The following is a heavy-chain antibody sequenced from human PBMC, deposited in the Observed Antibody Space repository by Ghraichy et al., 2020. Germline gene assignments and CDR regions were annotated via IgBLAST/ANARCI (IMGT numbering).Heavy chain of an antibody. CDR2: ISGSGGST. V-gene: IGHV3-23*01. J-gene: IGHJ6*02. CDR3: ANHYGDHYYYGMDV. Sequence: GALRLSCAASGFTFSSYAMSWVRQAPGKGLEWVSAISGSGGSTYYADSVKGRFTISRDNSKNTLYLQMNSLRAEDTAVYYCANHYGDHYYYGMDVWGQGTTVTVSS. CDR1: GFTFSSYA. D-gene: IGHD4-17*01.